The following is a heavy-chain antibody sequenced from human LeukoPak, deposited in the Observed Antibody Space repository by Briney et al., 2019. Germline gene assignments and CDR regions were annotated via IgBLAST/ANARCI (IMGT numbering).Heavy chain of an antibody. D-gene: IGHD6-13*01. J-gene: IGHJ4*02. V-gene: IGHV3-21*01. CDR2: ISGSSTYI. CDR1: GFTFSNYG. Sequence: PGRSLRLSCAASGFTFSNYGIHWVRQAPGKGLEWVSSISGSSTYIYYTDSVKGRFTISRDNAKNSLYPQMNSLRAEDTAVYFCARIAAAGIRTIREGIDYWGQGTLVTVSS. CDR3: ARIAAAGIRTIREGIDY.